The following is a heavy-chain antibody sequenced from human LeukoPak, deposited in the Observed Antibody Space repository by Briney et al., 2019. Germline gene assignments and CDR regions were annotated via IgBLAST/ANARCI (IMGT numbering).Heavy chain of an antibody. CDR3: ARVEDSSGLYNL. CDR2: INPNSGGR. V-gene: IGHV1-2*06. D-gene: IGHD6-19*01. J-gene: IGHJ5*02. CDR1: GYTFTGYY. Sequence: ASVKVSCKASGYTFTGYYMHWVRQAPGQGLEWMGRINPNSGGRNYAQKFQGRVTMTRDTYISKAYMEMSRMRFDETAVYYCARVEDSSGLYNLWGQGTLVTVSS.